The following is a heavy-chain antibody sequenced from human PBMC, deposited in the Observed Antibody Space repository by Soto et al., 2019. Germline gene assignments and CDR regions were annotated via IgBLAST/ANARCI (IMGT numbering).Heavy chain of an antibody. Sequence: EVQVVESGGGLVKPGGSLRLSCNFTFSMYSMNWVRQAPGKGLEWGASISSGSAFIKYADSVKGRFSISRDNAKNSVSLQMNRLRAEDTAMYYCTRQQGGSYDSWFDPWDRGTLVSVYS. CDR1: TFSMYS. CDR3: TRQQGGSYDSWFDP. CDR2: ISSGSAFI. V-gene: IGHV3-21*01. J-gene: IGHJ5*02. D-gene: IGHD1-26*01.